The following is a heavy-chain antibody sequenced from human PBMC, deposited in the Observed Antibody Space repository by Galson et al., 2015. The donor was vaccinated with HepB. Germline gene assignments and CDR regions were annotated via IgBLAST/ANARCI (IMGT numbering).Heavy chain of an antibody. CDR3: ARDGAGVVVPAAPGAFDI. CDR1: GYTFTSYY. J-gene: IGHJ3*02. V-gene: IGHV1-46*01. D-gene: IGHD2-2*01. CDR2: INPSGGST. Sequence: SVKVSCKASGYTFTSYYMHWVRQAPGQGLEWMGIINPSGGSTSYAQKFQGRVTMTRDTSTSTVYMELSSLRSEDTAVYYGARDGAGVVVPAAPGAFDIWGQGTMVTVSS.